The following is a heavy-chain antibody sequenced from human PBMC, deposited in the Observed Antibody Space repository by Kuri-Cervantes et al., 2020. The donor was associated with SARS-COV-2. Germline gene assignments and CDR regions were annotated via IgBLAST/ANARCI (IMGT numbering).Heavy chain of an antibody. J-gene: IGHJ6*02. CDR1: GFTFSSYD. CDR2: IGTAGDT. CDR3: ARVPSSDLTLWPVGGMDV. V-gene: IGHV3-13*04. Sequence: LSLTCAASGFTFSSYDMHWVRQATGKGLEWVSAIGTAGDTYYPGSVKGRFTISRENAKNSLYLQMNSLRAGDTAVYYCARVPSSDLTLWPVGGMDVWGQGTTVTVSS. D-gene: IGHD3-16*01.